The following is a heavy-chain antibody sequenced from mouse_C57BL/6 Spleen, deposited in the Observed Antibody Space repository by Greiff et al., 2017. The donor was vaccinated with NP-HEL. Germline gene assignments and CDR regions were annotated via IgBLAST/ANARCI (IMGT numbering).Heavy chain of an antibody. CDR1: GFNIKDYY. J-gene: IGHJ4*01. V-gene: IGHV14-1*01. CDR3: TTRGYYSYYAMDY. D-gene: IGHD2-3*01. Sequence: EVQLQQSGAELVRPGASVKLSCTASGFNIKDYYMHWVKQRPEQGLEWIGRIDPEDGDTEYAPKFQGKATMTADTSSNTAYLQLSSLTSEDTAVYYCTTRGYYSYYAMDYWGQGTSVTVSS. CDR2: IDPEDGDT.